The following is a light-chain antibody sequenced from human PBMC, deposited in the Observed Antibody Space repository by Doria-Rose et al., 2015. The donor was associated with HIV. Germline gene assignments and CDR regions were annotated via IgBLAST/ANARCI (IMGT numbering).Light chain of an antibody. V-gene: IGKV3-20*01. J-gene: IGKJ1*01. CDR1: QRFSSTY. Sequence: EIVLTQSPGTLSLSPGERATLSCRASQRFSSTYLAWYQQKPGQAPSLLIYDGSTRATGIPDRFSASGSATDFTLTINRLEPEDFALYYCHQYGTSWTFGQGTKVEI. CDR2: DGS. CDR3: HQYGTSWT.